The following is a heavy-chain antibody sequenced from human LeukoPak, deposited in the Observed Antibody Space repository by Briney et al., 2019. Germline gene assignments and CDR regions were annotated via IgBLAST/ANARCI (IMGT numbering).Heavy chain of an antibody. CDR2: ISYDGSNK. V-gene: IGHV3-30*18. J-gene: IGHJ6*02. D-gene: IGHD3-10*01. CDR1: GFTFSSYG. CDR3: AKDMRLWLGELFPYYYGMDV. Sequence: PGGSLRLSCAASGFTFSSYGMHWVRQAPGKGLEWVAVISYDGSNKYYADSVKGRFTISRDNSKNTLYLQMNSLRAEDTAVYYCAKDMRLWLGELFPYYYGMDVWGQGTTVTVSS.